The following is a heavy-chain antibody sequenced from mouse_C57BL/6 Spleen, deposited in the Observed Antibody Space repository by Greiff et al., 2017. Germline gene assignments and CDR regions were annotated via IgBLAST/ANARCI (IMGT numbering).Heavy chain of an antibody. V-gene: IGHV1-64*01. Sequence: QVQLQQPGAELVKPGASVKLSCKASGYTFTSYWMHWVKQRPGQGLEWIGMIHPNSGSTNYTEKFKSKATLTVDKSSSTAYMQLSSLTSEDSAVYYCARSGPYDYDGDCYAMDYWGQGTSVTVSS. J-gene: IGHJ4*01. D-gene: IGHD2-4*01. CDR3: ARSGPYDYDGDCYAMDY. CDR1: GYTFTSYW. CDR2: IHPNSGST.